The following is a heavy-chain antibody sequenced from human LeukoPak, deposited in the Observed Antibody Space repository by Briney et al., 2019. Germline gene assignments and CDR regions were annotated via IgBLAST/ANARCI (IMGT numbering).Heavy chain of an antibody. CDR1: GFSFSSYW. D-gene: IGHD1/OR15-1a*01. Sequence: PGGSLKLSCAACGFSFSSYWMHWVRQAPGKGLVWVSRINNDGTDTVYADSVEGRFTISRDNANNALSLQMNSLRVEDTGVYYCTRGNRGPDYWGQGTLVTVSS. CDR3: TRGNRGPDY. J-gene: IGHJ4*01. CDR2: INNDGTDT. V-gene: IGHV3-74*01.